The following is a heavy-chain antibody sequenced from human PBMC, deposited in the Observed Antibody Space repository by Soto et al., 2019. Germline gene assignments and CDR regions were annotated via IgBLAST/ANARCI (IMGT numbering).Heavy chain of an antibody. J-gene: IGHJ6*03. CDR3: ARDIYCSNGVCYKNYMDV. CDR2: IYSGAST. D-gene: IGHD2-8*01. CDR1: GFTVSSNY. V-gene: IGHV3-66*01. Sequence: GGSLRLSCAASGFTVSSNYMSWVRQAPGKGLEWVSIIYSGASTYYADSVKGRFTISRDDSKNTLYLQMNSLRAEDTAVYYCARDIYCSNGVCYKNYMDVWGKGTTVTVSS.